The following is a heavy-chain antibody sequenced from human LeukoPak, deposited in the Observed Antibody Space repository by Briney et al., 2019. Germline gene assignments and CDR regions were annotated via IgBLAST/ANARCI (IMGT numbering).Heavy chain of an antibody. CDR3: ARVGFSPRGFAFDI. J-gene: IGHJ3*02. CDR1: GYTFTGYY. D-gene: IGHD3-3*01. CDR2: INPNSGGT. V-gene: IGHV1-2*04. Sequence: ASVKVSCKASGYTFTGYYMHWVRQAPGQGLEWMGWINPNSGGTNYAQKFQGWVTMTRDTSISTAYMELSRLRSDDTAVYYCARVGFSPRGFAFDIWGQGTMVTASS.